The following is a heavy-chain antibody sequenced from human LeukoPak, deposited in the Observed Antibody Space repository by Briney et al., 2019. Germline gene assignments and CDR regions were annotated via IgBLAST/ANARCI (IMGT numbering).Heavy chain of an antibody. CDR1: GYTFTSHD. CDR2: MNPNSGNT. D-gene: IGHD2-2*01. J-gene: IGHJ3*02. V-gene: IGHV1-8*01. Sequence: ASVKVSCKASGYTFTSHDINWVRQATGQGLEWMGWMNPNSGNTGYAQKFQGRVTMTRNTSISTAYMELSSLRSEDTAVYYCASHIVVVPAAPDAFDIWGQGTMVTVSS. CDR3: ASHIVVVPAAPDAFDI.